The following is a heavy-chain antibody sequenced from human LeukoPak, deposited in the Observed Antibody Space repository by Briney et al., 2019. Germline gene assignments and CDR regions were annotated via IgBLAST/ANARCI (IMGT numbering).Heavy chain of an antibody. D-gene: IGHD5-12*01. CDR2: ISTSSGYI. J-gene: IGHJ4*02. V-gene: IGHV3-21*01. Sequence: GGSLRLSCAASGFTFSSYSMNWVRQAPGKGLEWVSSISTSSGYIYYADSVKGRFTISRDNAKNSLYLQMNSLRAEDTAVYYCASHKTLYSGYSMTSGLFDYWGQGTLVTVSS. CDR1: GFTFSSYS. CDR3: ASHKTLYSGYSMTSGLFDY.